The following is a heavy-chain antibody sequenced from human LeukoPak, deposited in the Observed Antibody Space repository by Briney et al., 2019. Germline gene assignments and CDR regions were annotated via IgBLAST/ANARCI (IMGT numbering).Heavy chain of an antibody. D-gene: IGHD3-3*01. V-gene: IGHV4-34*01. CDR2: INHSGST. CDR1: GGSFSGYY. J-gene: IGHJ5*02. Sequence: SETLSFTCAVYGGSFSGYYWSWIRQPPGKGLEWIGEINHSGSTNYNPSLKSRVTISVDTSKNQFSLKLSSVTAADTAVYYCARGGYRLRFLEWSPAGWFDPWGQGTLVTVSS. CDR3: ARGGYRLRFLEWSPAGWFDP.